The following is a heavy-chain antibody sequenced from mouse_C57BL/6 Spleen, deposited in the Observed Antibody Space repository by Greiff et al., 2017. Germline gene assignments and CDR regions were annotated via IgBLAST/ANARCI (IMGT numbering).Heavy chain of an antibody. V-gene: IGHV1-78*01. CDR1: GYTFTDHT. CDR3: AREVLRGYWYFDV. Sequence: QVQLQQSDAELVKPGASVKISCKVSGYTFTDHTIHWMKQRPEQGLEWIGYIYPRDGSTKYNEKFKGKATLTADESSSTAYMQLNSLTSADSAVYFCAREVLRGYWYFDVWGTGTTVTVSA. J-gene: IGHJ1*03. CDR2: IYPRDGST. D-gene: IGHD1-1*01.